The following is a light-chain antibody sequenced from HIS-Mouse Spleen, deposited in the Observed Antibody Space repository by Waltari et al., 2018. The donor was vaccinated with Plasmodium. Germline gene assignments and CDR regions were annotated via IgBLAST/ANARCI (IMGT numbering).Light chain of an antibody. V-gene: IGLV2-8*01. Sequence: QSALTQPPSASGSPGQSVPIPCTGTRSDVGVSHYVPWYQQHPGKPPKLMIYVVSKRPSGVPDRFSGSKSGNTASLTVSGLQAEDEADYYCSSYAGSNNLVFGGGTKLTVL. CDR2: VVS. J-gene: IGLJ2*01. CDR1: RSDVGVSHY. CDR3: SSYAGSNNLV.